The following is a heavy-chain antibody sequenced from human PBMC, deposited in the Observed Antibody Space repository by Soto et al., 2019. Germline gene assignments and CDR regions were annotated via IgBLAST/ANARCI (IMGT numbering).Heavy chain of an antibody. CDR1: GFIFGTYA. V-gene: IGHV3-23*01. Sequence: GGSLRLSCAASGFIFGTYAMNWVRQAPGKGLGWVSSMSVSGVNTYYADSVKGRFTISGDNSKSTLYLQMNGLRAEDTATYYCAKDRYCSGGICPPDYWGQGTLVTVSS. CDR3: AKDRYCSGGICPPDY. J-gene: IGHJ4*02. D-gene: IGHD2-15*01. CDR2: MSVSGVNT.